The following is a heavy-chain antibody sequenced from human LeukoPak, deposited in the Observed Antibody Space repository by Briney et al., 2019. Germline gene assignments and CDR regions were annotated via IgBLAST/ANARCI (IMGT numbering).Heavy chain of an antibody. V-gene: IGHV4-31*03. CDR1: GGSISSGGYY. CDR3: ARGGELLGYFQH. D-gene: IGHD1-26*01. Sequence: SETLSLTCTVSGGSISSGGYYWSWIRQHPGKGLEWIGYIYYSGSTYYNPSLTSRVTISVDTSKNQFSLKLSSVTAADTAVYYCARGGELLGYFQHWGQGTLVTVSS. J-gene: IGHJ1*01. CDR2: IYYSGST.